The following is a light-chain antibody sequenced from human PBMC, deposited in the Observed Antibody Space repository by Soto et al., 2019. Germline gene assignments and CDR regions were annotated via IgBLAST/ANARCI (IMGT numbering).Light chain of an antibody. CDR1: QGIDTS. Sequence: DILMTQSPATLSVSVGERVTITCRASQGIDTSLAWYQQKPGKAPKLLIYAASTLQSGVPSRFSGSGSGTDFTLTISSLQPEDFATYFCQQFKSYPLTFGGGTKVDIK. V-gene: IGKV1-9*01. CDR3: QQFKSYPLT. J-gene: IGKJ4*01. CDR2: AAS.